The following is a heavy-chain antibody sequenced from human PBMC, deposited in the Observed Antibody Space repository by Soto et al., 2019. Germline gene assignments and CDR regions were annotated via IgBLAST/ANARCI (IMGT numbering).Heavy chain of an antibody. Sequence: QVQLVESGGGVVQPGRSLRLSCSVSGFTFSSHAMHWVRQAPGKGLEWVALISSDGSHKYYADSVKGRFTTSRDNCKNTMWLQMNRLRVEDTALYYCARGDEGGGDCDVGYWGQGALVTVSS. J-gene: IGHJ4*02. CDR2: ISSDGSHK. D-gene: IGHD2-21*01. V-gene: IGHV3-30-3*01. CDR3: ARGDEGGGDCDVGY. CDR1: GFTFSSHA.